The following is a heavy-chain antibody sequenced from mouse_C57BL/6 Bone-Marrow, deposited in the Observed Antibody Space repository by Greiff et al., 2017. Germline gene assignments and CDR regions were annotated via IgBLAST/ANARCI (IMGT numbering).Heavy chain of an antibody. CDR1: GYTFTSYW. Sequence: VQLQQPGAELVKPGASVKLSCKASGYTFTSYWMQWVKQRPGQGLEWIGEIDPSDSYTNYNQKFKGKATLTVDTSSSTAYMQLSSLTSEDSAVYYCARGYGDGAWFAYWGQGTLVTVSA. CDR3: ARGYGDGAWFAY. D-gene: IGHD2-13*01. V-gene: IGHV1-50*01. J-gene: IGHJ3*01. CDR2: IDPSDSYT.